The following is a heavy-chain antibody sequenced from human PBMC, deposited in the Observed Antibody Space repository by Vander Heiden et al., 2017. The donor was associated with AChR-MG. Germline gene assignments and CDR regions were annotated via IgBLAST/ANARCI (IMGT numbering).Heavy chain of an antibody. D-gene: IGHD1-26*01. CDR2: ISAYNGNT. CDR3: ARESGSYYAYYYYGMDV. J-gene: IGHJ6*02. Sequence: QVQLVQSGAEVKKPGASVKVSCKASGYTFTSYGISWVRPAPGQGLEWMGWISAYNGNTNYAQKLQGRVTMTTDTSTSTAYMELRSLRSDDTAVYYCARESGSYYAYYYYGMDVWGQGTTVTVSS. V-gene: IGHV1-18*01. CDR1: GYTFTSYG.